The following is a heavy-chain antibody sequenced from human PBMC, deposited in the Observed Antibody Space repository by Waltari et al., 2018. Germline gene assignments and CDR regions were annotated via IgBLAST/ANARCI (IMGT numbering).Heavy chain of an antibody. V-gene: IGHV4-38-2*01. J-gene: IGHJ5*02. CDR3: ARLPLRPDYYGSGSYPPGWFDP. CDR2: IYHSGRT. D-gene: IGHD3-10*01. CDR1: GYSISSGYY. Sequence: QVQLQESGPGLVKPSETLSLTCAVSGYSISSGYYWVWIRQPPGKGLEWIGSIYHSGRTYYNPSLKSRVTIAVDTSKNQFSLKLSSVTAADTAVYYCARLPLRPDYYGSGSYPPGWFDPWGQGTLVTVSS.